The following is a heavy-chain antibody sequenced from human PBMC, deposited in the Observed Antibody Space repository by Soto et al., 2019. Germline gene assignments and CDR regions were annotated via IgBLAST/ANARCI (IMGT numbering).Heavy chain of an antibody. Sequence: SETLSLTCSVSNGSISGFYLTWIRQPPGKILEWIGYIHYSGRTDYNPSLTSRATMSVDTSKNQFSLNLKSITAADTAAYYCVRVGVGIGNHFDSWGRGTLVTVSS. CDR3: VRVGVGIGNHFDS. J-gene: IGHJ4*02. V-gene: IGHV4-59*12. CDR2: IHYSGRT. CDR1: NGSISGFY. D-gene: IGHD1-26*01.